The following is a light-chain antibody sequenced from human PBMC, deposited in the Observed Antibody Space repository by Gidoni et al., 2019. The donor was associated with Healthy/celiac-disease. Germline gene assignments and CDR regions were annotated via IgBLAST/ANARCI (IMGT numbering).Light chain of an antibody. CDR3: CSYAGSYPYVV. CDR2: DVC. CDR1: SSDVGGYNY. J-gene: IGLJ2*01. V-gene: IGLV2-11*01. Sequence: QSALTQPRSVSGSPGQSVTISCTGTSSDVGGYNYVSWYQQHPGKAPKLMIYDVCKRPSGVPDRFSGSKSGNTASLTISGLQAEDEADYYCCSYAGSYPYVVFGGGTKLTVL.